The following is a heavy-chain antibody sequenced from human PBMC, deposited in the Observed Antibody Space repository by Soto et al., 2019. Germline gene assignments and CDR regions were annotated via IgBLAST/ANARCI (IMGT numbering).Heavy chain of an antibody. D-gene: IGHD2-8*02. CDR1: VASIGSGGW. CDR3: ARHEGWTGPDQ. V-gene: IGHV4-4*02. CDR2: IFHDGNT. J-gene: IGHJ5*02. Sequence: PSETLCLSCAVSVASIGSGGWWSWFRQPPGKGLEWIAEIFHDGNTNYSPSLKSRVTISVDKSQNQFSLNVYSVTAADTAVYYCARHEGWTGPDQWGQGTMVTVSS.